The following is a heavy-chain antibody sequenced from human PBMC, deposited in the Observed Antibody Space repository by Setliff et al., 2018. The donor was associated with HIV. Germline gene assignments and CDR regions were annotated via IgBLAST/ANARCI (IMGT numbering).Heavy chain of an antibody. J-gene: IGHJ6*03. CDR1: GGSISSYY. CDR3: ARQITMVRGVYQPYYNYYMDV. CDR2: IYYSGST. Sequence: SETLSLTCTVSGGSISSYYWSWIRQPPGKGLEWIGYIYYSGSTNYNPSLKSRVTISVDTSKNQFSLKLSSVTAADTAVYYCARQITMVRGVYQPYYNYYMDVWGKGTTVTVSS. V-gene: IGHV4-59*08. D-gene: IGHD3-10*01.